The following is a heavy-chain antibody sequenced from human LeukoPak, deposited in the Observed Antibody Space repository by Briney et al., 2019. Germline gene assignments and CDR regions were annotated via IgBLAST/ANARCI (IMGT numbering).Heavy chain of an antibody. CDR2: IYYSGST. CDR3: ARHGHGTYRSTWYSL. D-gene: IGHD6-13*01. Sequence: TASETLSLTCTVSGGSISSGGYYWSWVRQHPGKGLEWIGYIYYSGSTYYNPSLKSRVTISVDTSKNQFSLKLSSVTAADTAFYYCARHGHGTYRSTWYSLWGQGTLVTVSS. CDR1: GGSISSGGYY. V-gene: IGHV4-31*03. J-gene: IGHJ4*02.